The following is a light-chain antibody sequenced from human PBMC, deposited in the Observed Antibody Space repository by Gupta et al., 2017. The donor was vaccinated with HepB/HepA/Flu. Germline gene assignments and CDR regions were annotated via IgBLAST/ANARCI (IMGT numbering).Light chain of an antibody. Sequence: DIVMTQSPLSLPVPPGEPASISCRSSQSLLHSNGYNYLDWYLQKPGQSPQVLIYLGSNRASGVPDRFSGSESGTDFTLKISKVEAEDVGVYYCMQALQTPYTFGQGTKLEIK. J-gene: IGKJ2*01. CDR1: QSLLHSNGYNY. V-gene: IGKV2-28*01. CDR3: MQALQTPYT. CDR2: LGS.